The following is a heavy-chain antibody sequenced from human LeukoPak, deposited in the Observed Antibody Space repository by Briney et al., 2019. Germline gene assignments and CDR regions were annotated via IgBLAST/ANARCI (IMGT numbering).Heavy chain of an antibody. D-gene: IGHD4-17*01. CDR3: ARGYGDYVLFDP. Sequence: PSETLSVTCAVYGGSFSGYYWSWIRQPPGNGLEWIGEINHSGSTNYNPSLKSRVTISVDTSKNQFSLKLSSVTAADTAVYYCARGYGDYVLFDPWGQGTLVTVSS. CDR2: INHSGST. CDR1: GGSFSGYY. V-gene: IGHV4-34*01. J-gene: IGHJ5*02.